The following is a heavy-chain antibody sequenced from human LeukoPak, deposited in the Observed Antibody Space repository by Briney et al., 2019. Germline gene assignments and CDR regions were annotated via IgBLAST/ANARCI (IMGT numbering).Heavy chain of an antibody. CDR3: AKIGGPAY. J-gene: IGHJ4*02. CDR1: GFTFSSYG. V-gene: IGHV3-23*01. Sequence: PGGSLRLSCAASGFTFSSYGMSWVRQAPGKGLEWVSSISDSGGTTSYADYVKGRFTISRDNSKNMLYLQMNSLRAEDTAVYYCAKIGGPAYWGQGTLVTVSS. CDR2: ISDSGGTT. D-gene: IGHD3-10*01.